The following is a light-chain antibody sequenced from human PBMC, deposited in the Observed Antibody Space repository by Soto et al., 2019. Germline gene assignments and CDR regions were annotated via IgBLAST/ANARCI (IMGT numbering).Light chain of an antibody. CDR3: QQVNSYPQT. CDR2: AAS. Sequence: DIQLTQSPSFLSASVGDRVTITCRASRGISSYLAWYQQKPGKAPNLLVYAASTLQSGVPSRFSGSGSGTEFTLTISSLQPEAFATYYCQQVNSYPQTFGGGPKVEIK. CDR1: RGISSY. V-gene: IGKV1-9*01. J-gene: IGKJ4*01.